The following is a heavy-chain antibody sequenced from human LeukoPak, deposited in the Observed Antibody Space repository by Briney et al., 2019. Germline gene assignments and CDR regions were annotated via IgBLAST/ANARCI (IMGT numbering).Heavy chain of an antibody. Sequence: GGSLRLSCAASGFTFDDYVMNWVRQAPGKGLEWVSGISWNSGTIGYADSVKGRFTISRDNAKNSLYLQMNSLRAEDTALYYCVKGAAYHLGDAFDNWGQGTMVTVSS. D-gene: IGHD2-15*01. CDR3: VKGAAYHLGDAFDN. CDR1: GFTFDDYV. CDR2: ISWNSGTI. J-gene: IGHJ3*02. V-gene: IGHV3-9*01.